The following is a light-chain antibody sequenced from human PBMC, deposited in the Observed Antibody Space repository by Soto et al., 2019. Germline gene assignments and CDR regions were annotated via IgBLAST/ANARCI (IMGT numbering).Light chain of an antibody. V-gene: IGLV2-23*01. CDR1: SSDFGNYNL. Sequence: QSALTQPASVSGSPGQSITISCTGTSSDFGNYNLVSWYQQHPGKAPKLIIFGDSRRPSGVSDRFSGSKSANTASPTISGLQTEDEAEYHCCSVAGTDTVVFGGGTKLTVL. J-gene: IGLJ2*01. CDR3: CSVAGTDTVV. CDR2: GDS.